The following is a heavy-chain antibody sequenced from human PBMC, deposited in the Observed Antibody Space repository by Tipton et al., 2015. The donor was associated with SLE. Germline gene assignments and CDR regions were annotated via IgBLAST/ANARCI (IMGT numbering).Heavy chain of an antibody. D-gene: IGHD4/OR15-4a*01. V-gene: IGHV3-48*01. J-gene: IGHJ6*03. CDR3: AKGLTTEYYYYMDV. CDR2: ISGSSSNI. Sequence: SLRLSCAASGFTFSSYVMNWVRAAPVKGLEWGSYISGSSSNIYYADSVKSRLTISRDNSKNTQYRQMNSLSAEDTAVYYSAKGLTTEYYYYMDVWGKGTTVTVSS. CDR1: GFTFSSYV.